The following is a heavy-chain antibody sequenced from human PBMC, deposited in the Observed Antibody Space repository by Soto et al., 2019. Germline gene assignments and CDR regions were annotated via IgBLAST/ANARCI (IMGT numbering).Heavy chain of an antibody. V-gene: IGHV3-33*01. CDR3: SRGRFRLLWGDV. CDR2: IWSDGGDK. CDR1: GFTFSDYY. Sequence: QVQLVESGGGVVQPGTSLRLSCAASGFTFSDYYMHWVRQAPGKGPEWVAVIWSDGGDKYYADYVKGRFAISRDNSKSTLFLQMNSLRVEDTAVYYCSRGRFRLLWGDVWGKGTTVTVSP. J-gene: IGHJ6*04. D-gene: IGHD2-2*01.